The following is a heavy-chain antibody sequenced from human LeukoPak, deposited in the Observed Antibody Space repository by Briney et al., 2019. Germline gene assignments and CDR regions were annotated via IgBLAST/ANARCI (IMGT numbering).Heavy chain of an antibody. CDR1: GGSISGYY. CDR2: MYYSGST. CDR3: ARETKYCSGGSCYSDGLDI. D-gene: IGHD2-15*01. V-gene: IGHV4-59*01. J-gene: IGHJ3*02. Sequence: PSETLSLTCTVSGGSISGYYWSWIRQPLGKGLEWIGYMYYSGSTNYNPSLKSRVTISVDTSKKQFSLELSSVTAADTAVYYCARETKYCSGGSCYSDGLDIWGQGTMVTVSS.